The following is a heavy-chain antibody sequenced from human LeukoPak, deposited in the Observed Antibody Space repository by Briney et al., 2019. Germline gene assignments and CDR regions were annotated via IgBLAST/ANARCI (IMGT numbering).Heavy chain of an antibody. V-gene: IGHV1-18*01. D-gene: IGHD4-23*01. CDR2: ISAYNGNT. Sequence: GASVKVSCKASGYTFTSYGISWVRQAPGQGLEWMGWISAYNGNTNYAQKLQGRVTMTTDTSTSTAYMGLRSLRSDDTAVYYCARSGNSQYYYYGMDVWGQGTTVTVSS. CDR1: GYTFTSYG. CDR3: ARSGNSQYYYYGMDV. J-gene: IGHJ6*02.